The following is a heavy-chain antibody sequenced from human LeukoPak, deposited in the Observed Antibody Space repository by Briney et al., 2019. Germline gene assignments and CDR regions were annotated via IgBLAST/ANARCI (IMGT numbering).Heavy chain of an antibody. D-gene: IGHD2-2*01. CDR3: ARPRGCGSSRCNNFDY. Sequence: PGGTLRLSCAASGFSFSNRDMSWVRQAPGKGLEWVAKMNEYGSEIFYVDSVKGRFTISRDNGKNSLYLQMNRLRAEDTAVYYCARPRGCGSSRCNNFDYWGQGTLVTVSS. CDR1: GFSFSNRD. V-gene: IGHV3-7*01. J-gene: IGHJ4*02. CDR2: MNEYGSEI.